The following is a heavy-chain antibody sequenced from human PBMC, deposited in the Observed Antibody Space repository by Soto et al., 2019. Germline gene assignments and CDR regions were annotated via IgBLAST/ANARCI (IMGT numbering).Heavy chain of an antibody. V-gene: IGHV4-31*03. Sequence: TLSLTCTVSGGSISSGCYYWSWIRQHPGKGLEWIGYIYYSGSTYYSPSLKSRVTISVDTSKNQLSLKLSSVTAADKAVYYCARYGASAADKWFDPCGQGTLVTVSS. CDR2: IYYSGST. J-gene: IGHJ5*02. CDR3: ARYGASAADKWFDP. CDR1: GGSISSGCYY. D-gene: IGHD6-13*01.